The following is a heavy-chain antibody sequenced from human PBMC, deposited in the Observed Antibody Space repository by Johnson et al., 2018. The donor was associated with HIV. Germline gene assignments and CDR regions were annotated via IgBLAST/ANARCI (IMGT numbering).Heavy chain of an antibody. CDR3: ASGAYSSSLTFDI. D-gene: IGHD6-6*01. J-gene: IGHJ3*02. CDR1: AFTFSDHY. Sequence: QMLLVESGGGVVQPGRSLRLSCAASAFTFSDHYMDWVRQAPGKGLEWVAVIWHDGSNKYYADSVKGRFTVSRDNSKNTLYLQMNSLRVEDTAVYYCASGAYSSSLTFDIWGQGTMVTVSS. CDR2: IWHDGSNK. V-gene: IGHV3-33*08.